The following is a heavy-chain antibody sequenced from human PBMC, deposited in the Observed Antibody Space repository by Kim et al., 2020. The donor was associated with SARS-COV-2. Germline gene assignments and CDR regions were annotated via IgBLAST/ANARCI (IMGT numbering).Heavy chain of an antibody. Sequence: TGSTGYTPSLNSRVTISVDTSKNQFSLKLSSVTAADTAVYYCARDKSLRYWGQGTLVTVSS. J-gene: IGHJ4*02. CDR3: ARDKSLRY. V-gene: IGHV4-59*01. CDR2: TGST.